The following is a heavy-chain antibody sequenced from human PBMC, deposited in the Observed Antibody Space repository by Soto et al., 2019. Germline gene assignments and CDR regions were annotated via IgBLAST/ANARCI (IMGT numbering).Heavy chain of an antibody. CDR1: GGSISSGGYY. CDR2: IYYSGST. D-gene: IGHD3-10*01. CDR3: ARVREVRGVIPPGGSYYFDY. J-gene: IGHJ4*02. V-gene: IGHV4-31*03. Sequence: SETLSLTCTVSGGSISSGGYYWSWIRQHPGKGLEWIGYIYYSGSTYYNPSLKSRVTISVDTSKNQFSLKLSSVTAADTAVYYCARVREVRGVIPPGGSYYFDYWGQGTLVTVSS.